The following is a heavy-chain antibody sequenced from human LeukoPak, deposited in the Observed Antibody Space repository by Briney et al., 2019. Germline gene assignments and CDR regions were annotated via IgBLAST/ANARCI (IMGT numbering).Heavy chain of an antibody. J-gene: IGHJ4*02. CDR1: GFTFSSYA. V-gene: IGHV3-64*01. Sequence: PGGSLRLSCAASGFTFSSYAMHWVRQAPGKGLEYVSAISSNGGSTYYANSVRGRFTISRDNSKTTLYLQMGSLRAEGMAVYYCASPGAYYWGQGTLVTVSS. CDR3: ASPGAYY. CDR2: ISSNGGST.